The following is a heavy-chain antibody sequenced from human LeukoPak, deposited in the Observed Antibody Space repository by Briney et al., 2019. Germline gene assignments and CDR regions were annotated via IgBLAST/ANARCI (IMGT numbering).Heavy chain of an antibody. CDR1: GFTFSSYA. CDR3: AALKGGHFDY. CDR2: ISYDGSNK. J-gene: IGHJ4*02. Sequence: GGSLRLSCAASGFTFSSYAMHWVRQASGKGLEWVALISYDGSNKYYADSVKGRFTISRDNSKNTLYLQMNSLRAEDTAVYYCAALKGGHFDYWGQGTLVTVSS. D-gene: IGHD3-16*01. V-gene: IGHV3-30-3*01.